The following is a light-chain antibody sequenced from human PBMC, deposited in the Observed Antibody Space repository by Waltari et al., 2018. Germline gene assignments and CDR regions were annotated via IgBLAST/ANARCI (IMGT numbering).Light chain of an antibody. Sequence: QSALTQPASVSGSPGQSITISCTGTSSDVGSYNLVSWYQQHPGKAPKLMIYEGSKRPAGVSNRVSGSKSGNTASLTISGLQAEDEADYYCCSYAGSSVWAFGGGTKLTVL. CDR2: EGS. V-gene: IGLV2-23*01. J-gene: IGLJ3*02. CDR1: SSDVGSYNL. CDR3: CSYAGSSVWA.